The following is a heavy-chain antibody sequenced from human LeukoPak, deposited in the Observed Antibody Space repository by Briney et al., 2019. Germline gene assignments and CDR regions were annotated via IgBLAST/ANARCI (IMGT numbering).Heavy chain of an antibody. D-gene: IGHD3-3*01. Sequence: PGASLRLSCAASGFSFSSYALTWVRQGPRKGLEWVSTISGSGGSTYYADSVKGRFTISRDNSKNTLYLQMNRLRAEDTAVYHCAKAPLYDFWSGCYFDYWGQGILVTVSS. CDR3: AKAPLYDFWSGCYFDY. CDR1: GFSFSSYA. CDR2: ISGSGGST. J-gene: IGHJ4*02. V-gene: IGHV3-23*01.